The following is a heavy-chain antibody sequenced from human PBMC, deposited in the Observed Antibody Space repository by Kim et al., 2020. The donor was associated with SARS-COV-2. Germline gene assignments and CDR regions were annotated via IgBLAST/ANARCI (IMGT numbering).Heavy chain of an antibody. V-gene: IGHV3-72*01. CDR3: DREISSYGMDV. Sequence: EYAAAVKGRFTITRENSKKSLYLRMNSRKTEDTAVYYCDREISSYGMDVWSQGTTVTVSS. J-gene: IGHJ6*02. D-gene: IGHD3-3*02.